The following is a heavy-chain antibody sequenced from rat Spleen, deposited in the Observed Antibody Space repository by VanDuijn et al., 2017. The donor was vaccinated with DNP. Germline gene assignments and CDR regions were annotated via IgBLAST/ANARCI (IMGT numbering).Heavy chain of an antibody. V-gene: IGHV5-7*01. CDR3: ARPDY. CDR1: GFTFSDYN. CDR2: ISYDGTDT. J-gene: IGHJ2*01. Sequence: EVQLVESGGGLVQPGRSLKLSCAASGFTFSDYNMVWVRQAPKKGLEWVATISYDGTDTNYRDSVKGRFTVSRDNTNRILYLQMDSLGSEDTATYYCARPDYWGQGVMVTVSS.